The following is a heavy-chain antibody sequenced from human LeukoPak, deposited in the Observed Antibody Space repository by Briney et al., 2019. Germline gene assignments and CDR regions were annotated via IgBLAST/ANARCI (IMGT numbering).Heavy chain of an antibody. V-gene: IGHV4-4*02. D-gene: IGHD3-22*01. CDR2: IYYSGSI. J-gene: IGHJ4*02. CDR1: GGSISRSNW. Sequence: SETLSLTCAVSGGSISRSNWWSWVRQPPGKGLEWIGDIYYSGSIKYNPSLKSRVTMSVDTSKNQFSLKLSSVTAADTAIYYCARENPSGYYNRPIDYWGQGTLVTVSS. CDR3: ARENPSGYYNRPIDY.